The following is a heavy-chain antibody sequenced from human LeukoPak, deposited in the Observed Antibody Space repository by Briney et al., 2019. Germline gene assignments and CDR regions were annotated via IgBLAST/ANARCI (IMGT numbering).Heavy chain of an antibody. CDR3: ASSVVVTAIGAFDI. D-gene: IGHD2-21*02. CDR2: IYYSGST. V-gene: IGHV4-59*12. J-gene: IGHJ3*02. CDR1: GGSISSYY. Sequence: SETLSLTCTVSGGSISSYYWSWIRQPPGKGLEWIGYIYYSGSTNYNPSLKSRVTISVDTSKSLFSLKLSSVTAADTAVYYCASSVVVTAIGAFDIWGQGTPVTVSS.